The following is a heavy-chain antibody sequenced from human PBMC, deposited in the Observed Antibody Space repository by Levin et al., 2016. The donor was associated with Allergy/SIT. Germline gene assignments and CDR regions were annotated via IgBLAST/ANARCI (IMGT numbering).Heavy chain of an antibody. Sequence: GGSLRLSCAASGFTFDDYAMHWVRQAPGKGLEWVSGISWNSGSIGYADSVKGRFTISRDNAKNSLYLQMNSLRAEDTALYYCAKDIRDRYYYYFGMDVWGQGTTVTVSS. CDR3: AKDIRDRYYYYFGMDV. D-gene: IGHD3-22*01. CDR1: GFTFDDYA. CDR2: ISWNSGSI. J-gene: IGHJ6*02. V-gene: IGHV3-9*01.